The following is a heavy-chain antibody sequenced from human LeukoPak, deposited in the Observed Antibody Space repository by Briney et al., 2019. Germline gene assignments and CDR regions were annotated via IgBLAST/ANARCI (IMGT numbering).Heavy chain of an antibody. CDR3: ARGVPLGYCTYGVCYPPYYFDY. J-gene: IGHJ4*02. CDR2: VNPRSGDA. CDR1: GYTFISYN. D-gene: IGHD2-8*01. Sequence: GASVKVSCKASGYTFISYNINWLRQATGQGLEWMGWVNPRSGDAGYLQKFQGRLTITRDSSIDTAYMDLSGLSPEDTAVYYCARGVPLGYCTYGVCYPPYYFDYWGQGTLVTASS. V-gene: IGHV1-8*03.